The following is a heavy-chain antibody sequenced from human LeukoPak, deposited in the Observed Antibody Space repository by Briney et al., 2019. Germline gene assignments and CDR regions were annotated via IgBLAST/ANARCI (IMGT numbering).Heavy chain of an antibody. CDR3: ASGYGSGPYYKGYFDY. J-gene: IGHJ4*02. D-gene: IGHD3-10*01. CDR1: GFSFSYYA. Sequence: GGFLRLSCSASGFSFSYYAMHWVRQAPGKGLEYVSAISNDGARKYYADSVKGRFTISRDNSKNTLYLQMSSLTAEDTAVYYCASGYGSGPYYKGYFDYWGQGTLVTVSS. CDR2: ISNDGARK. V-gene: IGHV3-64D*09.